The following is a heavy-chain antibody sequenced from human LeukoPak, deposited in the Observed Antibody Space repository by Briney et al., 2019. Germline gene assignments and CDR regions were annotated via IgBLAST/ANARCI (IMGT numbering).Heavy chain of an antibody. CDR3: ARDQGYNWNYGEIDY. Sequence: PGRPLRLSCAASGFTFSSYAMHWVRQAPGKGLEWVAVISYDGSNKYYADSVKGRFTISRDNSKNTLYLQMNSLRAEDTAVYYCARDQGYNWNYGEIDYWGQGTLVTVSS. D-gene: IGHD1-7*01. V-gene: IGHV3-30-3*01. J-gene: IGHJ4*02. CDR2: ISYDGSNK. CDR1: GFTFSSYA.